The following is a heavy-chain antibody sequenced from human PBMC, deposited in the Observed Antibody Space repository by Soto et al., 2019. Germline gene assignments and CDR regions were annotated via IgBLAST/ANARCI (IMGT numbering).Heavy chain of an antibody. D-gene: IGHD2-15*01. Sequence: EVQLLEAGGGLVQPGGSLRLSCAASGFTFSSYAMSWVRQAPGKGLEWVSAISGSGGSTYYADSVKGRFTISGDNSKNTLYLQMNSLRAEDTAVYYCAKVSSRGGTVPTYGYWGQGTLVTVSS. CDR3: AKVSSRGGTVPTYGY. CDR2: ISGSGGST. J-gene: IGHJ4*02. CDR1: GFTFSSYA. V-gene: IGHV3-23*01.